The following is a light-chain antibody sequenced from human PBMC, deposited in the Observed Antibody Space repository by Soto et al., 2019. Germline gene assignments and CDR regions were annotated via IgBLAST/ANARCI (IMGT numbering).Light chain of an antibody. V-gene: IGKV1-6*02. Sequence: AIQMTQSPSSLSASVGDRVTITCRAGQGIRTELGWYQQRPGEAPKLLIYAASTLQSGVPSRFSGSGSGTAFTLTISSLQPEDFAAYYCLQDYNYPRTCGQGTVVVIK. CDR1: QGIRTE. CDR3: LQDYNYPRT. CDR2: AAS. J-gene: IGKJ1*01.